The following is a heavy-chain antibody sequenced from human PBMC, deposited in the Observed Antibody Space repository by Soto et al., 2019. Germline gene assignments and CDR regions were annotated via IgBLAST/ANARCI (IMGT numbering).Heavy chain of an antibody. CDR3: ANSRPIKFVVVVAATPNDAFDI. D-gene: IGHD2-15*01. Sequence: GGSLRLSCAASGFTFSSYAMTWVRQAPGKGLEWVSVISGSGGSSYYADSVKGRFTISRDNSKNTLYMQMNSLRAEDTAVYYCANSRPIKFVVVVAATPNDAFDIWGQGTMVTVSS. J-gene: IGHJ3*02. CDR1: GFTFSSYA. CDR2: ISGSGGSS. V-gene: IGHV3-23*01.